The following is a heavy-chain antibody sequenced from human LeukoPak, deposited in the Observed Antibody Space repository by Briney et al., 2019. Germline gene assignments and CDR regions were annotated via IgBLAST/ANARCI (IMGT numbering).Heavy chain of an antibody. J-gene: IGHJ4*02. CDR1: GFTFSSYA. CDR3: ASIVGATRWSQYDY. CDR2: ISGSGGST. V-gene: IGHV3-23*01. Sequence: PGGSLRLSCAASGFTFSSYAMSWVRQAPGKGLEWVSAISGSGGSTYYADSVKGRFTISRDNSKNTLYLQMNSLRAEDTAVYYCASIVGATRWSQYDYWGQGTLVTVSS. D-gene: IGHD1-26*01.